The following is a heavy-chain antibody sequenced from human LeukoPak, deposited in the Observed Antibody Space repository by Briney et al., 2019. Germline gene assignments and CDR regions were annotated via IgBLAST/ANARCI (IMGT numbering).Heavy chain of an antibody. CDR2: IYYSGST. Sequence: SETLSLTCTASGGSISSYYWSWIRQPPGKGLEWIGYIYYSGSTNYNPSLKSRVTISADMSKNQSSLKLSSVTAADTAVYYCARDIIRSSGLFDYWGQGTLVTVSS. CDR1: GGSISSYY. V-gene: IGHV4-59*01. CDR3: ARDIIRSSGLFDY. D-gene: IGHD3-22*01. J-gene: IGHJ4*02.